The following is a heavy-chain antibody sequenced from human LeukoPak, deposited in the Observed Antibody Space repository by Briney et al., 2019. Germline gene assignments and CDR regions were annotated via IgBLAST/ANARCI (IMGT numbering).Heavy chain of an antibody. D-gene: IGHD2-15*01. V-gene: IGHV3-48*03. Sequence: GGSLRLSCVASGFTFSSYEMNWVRQAPGKGLEWVSYISSSGSTIYYADSVKGRFTISRDNAKNSLYLQMNSLRAEDTAVYYCARDGYCSGGSCYYYYGMDVWGQGTTVTVSS. J-gene: IGHJ6*02. CDR1: GFTFSSYE. CDR2: ISSSGSTI. CDR3: ARDGYCSGGSCYYYYGMDV.